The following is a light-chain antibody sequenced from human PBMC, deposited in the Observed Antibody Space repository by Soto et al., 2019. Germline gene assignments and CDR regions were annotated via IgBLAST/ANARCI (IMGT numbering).Light chain of an antibody. V-gene: IGKV1-33*01. CDR2: EVS. Sequence: DIQMTQSPSSLSASVGDRVTITCQASQDISNYLNWYQQKPGKAPKILIYEVSGLEEGVPSRFSGGGSGTHFTLTISSLQAEDAATYYCQQFDNLPLTFAGGTKVEIK. J-gene: IGKJ4*01. CDR3: QQFDNLPLT. CDR1: QDISNY.